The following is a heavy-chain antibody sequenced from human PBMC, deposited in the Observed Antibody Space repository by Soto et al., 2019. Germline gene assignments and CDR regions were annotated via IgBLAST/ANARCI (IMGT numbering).Heavy chain of an antibody. V-gene: IGHV3-13*01. CDR1: GFTFSSYD. J-gene: IGHJ3*02. CDR3: ARADRYYYDSSGPRVSAFDI. CDR2: IGTAGDT. Sequence: GGSLRLSCAASGFTFSSYDMHWVRQATGKGLEWVSAIGTAGDTYYPGSVKGRFTISRENAKNSLYLQMNSLRAEDTAVYYCARADRYYYDSSGPRVSAFDIWGQGTMVTVSS. D-gene: IGHD3-22*01.